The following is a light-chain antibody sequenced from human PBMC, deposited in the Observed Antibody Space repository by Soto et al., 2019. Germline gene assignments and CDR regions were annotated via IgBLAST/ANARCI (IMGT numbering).Light chain of an antibody. J-gene: IGKJ5*01. CDR1: QSVSSD. V-gene: IGKV3-15*01. CDR2: GVS. CDR3: QQYNNWPPIT. Sequence: EIVMTQSPANLSASPGERATLSCRTSQSVSSDLAWYQQKPGQVPRLLIYGVSTRASGVSARFSGSGSGTEFTLTISSLQSEDAAVYYCQQYNNWPPITFGQGTRLEIK.